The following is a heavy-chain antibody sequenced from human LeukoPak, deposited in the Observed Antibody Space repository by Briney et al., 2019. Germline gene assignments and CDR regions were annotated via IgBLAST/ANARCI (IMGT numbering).Heavy chain of an antibody. CDR2: IIPILGIA. Sequence: SVKVSCKASGGTFSSYAIRWLRQAPGQGLEWMGRIIPILGIANYAQKFQGRVTITADKSTSTAYMELSSLRSEDTAVYYCARDSRVERWGQGTLVTVSS. CDR1: GGTFSSYA. V-gene: IGHV1-69*04. J-gene: IGHJ4*02. CDR3: ARDSRVER. D-gene: IGHD1-1*01.